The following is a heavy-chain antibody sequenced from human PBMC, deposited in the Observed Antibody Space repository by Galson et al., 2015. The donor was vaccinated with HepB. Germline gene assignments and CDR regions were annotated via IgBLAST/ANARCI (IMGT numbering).Heavy chain of an antibody. V-gene: IGHV3-23*01. D-gene: IGHD2-2*01. CDR2: ISGSGGST. J-gene: IGHJ4*02. CDR1: GFTFSSYA. Sequence: SLRLSCAASGFTFSSYAMSWVRQAPGKGLEWVSAISGSGGSTYYADSVKGRFTISRDNSKNTLYLQMNSLRAEDTAVYYCAKSHQEVVPAAQSLVPAYYFDYWGQGTLVTVSS. CDR3: AKSHQEVVPAAQSLVPAYYFDY.